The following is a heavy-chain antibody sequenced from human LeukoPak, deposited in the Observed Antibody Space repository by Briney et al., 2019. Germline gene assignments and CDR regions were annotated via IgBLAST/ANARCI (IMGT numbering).Heavy chain of an antibody. Sequence: SETLSLTCTVSGGSVSSGSYYWSWIRQPPGKGLEWIGYIYYSVSTNYNPSLKSRVTISVDTSKNQFSLKLSSVTAADTAVYYCARGLHAVDYWGQGTLVTVSS. V-gene: IGHV4-61*01. CDR3: ARGLHAVDY. D-gene: IGHD5-24*01. CDR1: GGSVSSGSYY. J-gene: IGHJ4*02. CDR2: IYYSVST.